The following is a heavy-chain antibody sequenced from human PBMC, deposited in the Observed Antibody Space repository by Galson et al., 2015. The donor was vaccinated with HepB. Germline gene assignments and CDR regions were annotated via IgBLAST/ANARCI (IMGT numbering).Heavy chain of an antibody. CDR3: ATGVVVGALDI. Sequence: VKVSCKVSGYTFTDYYIHWVQEAHGKGLEWMGLIDPEDGETKYAEKFQGRVTISADTSTDTVYMEVGSLRSDDTAVYYCATGVVVGALDIWGQGTMVTVSS. CDR2: IDPEDGET. CDR1: GYTFTDYY. J-gene: IGHJ3*02. D-gene: IGHD2-15*01. V-gene: IGHV1-69-2*01.